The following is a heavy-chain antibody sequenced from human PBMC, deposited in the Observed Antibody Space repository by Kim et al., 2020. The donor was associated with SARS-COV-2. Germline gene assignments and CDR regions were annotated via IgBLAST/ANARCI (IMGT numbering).Heavy chain of an antibody. V-gene: IGHV1-3*01. CDR3: ARDPQVRGYYYYGMDV. CDR2: INAGNGNT. Sequence: ASVKVSCKASGYTFTSYAMHWVRQAPGQRLEWMGWINAGNGNTKYSQKFQGRVTITRDTSASTAYMELSSLRSEDTAVYYCARDPQVRGYYYYGMDVWGQGTTVTVSS. J-gene: IGHJ6*02. CDR1: GYTFTSYA.